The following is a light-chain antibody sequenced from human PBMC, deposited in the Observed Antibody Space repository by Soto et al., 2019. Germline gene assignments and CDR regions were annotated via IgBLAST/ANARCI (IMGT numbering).Light chain of an antibody. Sequence: DLQMTQSPSSLSASVGDKVTITCRASQSIDTYLSWFQQKVGEAPMLLIFAASRLQSGVPSRFSASTSGTEFTLTIDGLQPEDFAIYYCQQTYSAPYTFGPGTKVDIK. CDR1: QSIDTY. V-gene: IGKV1-39*01. CDR3: QQTYSAPYT. CDR2: AAS. J-gene: IGKJ3*01.